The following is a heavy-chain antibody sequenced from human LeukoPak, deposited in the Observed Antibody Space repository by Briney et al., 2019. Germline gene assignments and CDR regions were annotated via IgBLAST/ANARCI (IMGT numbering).Heavy chain of an antibody. J-gene: IGHJ5*02. CDR1: GYTFTGYY. D-gene: IGHD6-13*01. V-gene: IGHV1-2*02. Sequence: ASVKVSCKASGYTFTGYYMHWVRQAPGQGLEWMGWINPNSGGTNYAQKFQGRVTVTRDTSISTAYMELSRLRSDDTAVYYCARVVSSSWEWRLDPWGQGTLVTVSS. CDR3: ARVVSSSWEWRLDP. CDR2: INPNSGGT.